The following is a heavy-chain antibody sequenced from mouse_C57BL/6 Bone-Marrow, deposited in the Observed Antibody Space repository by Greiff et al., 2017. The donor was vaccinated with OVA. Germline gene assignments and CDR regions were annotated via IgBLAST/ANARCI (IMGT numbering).Heavy chain of an antibody. CDR2: IYPRSGNT. V-gene: IGHV1-81*01. CDR3: ASPNFDV. Sequence: VQLQQSGAELARPGASVKLSCKASGYTFTSYGISWVKQRPGQGLEWIGEIYPRSGNTYYNEKFKGKATLTADKSSSTAYMELRSLTSEDSAVYFCASPNFDVWGTGTTVTVSS. CDR1: GYTFTSYG. J-gene: IGHJ1*03.